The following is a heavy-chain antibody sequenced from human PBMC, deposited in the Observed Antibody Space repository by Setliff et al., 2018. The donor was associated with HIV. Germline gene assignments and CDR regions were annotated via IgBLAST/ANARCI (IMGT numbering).Heavy chain of an antibody. CDR2: IYYSGST. J-gene: IGHJ4*02. CDR1: GGSISSGTYY. Sequence: SETLSLTCTVSGGSISSGTYYWSWIRQHPGKGLEWIGYIYYSGSTYYNPSLKSRVTISVDTSRNQFSLTLSSVTAADTAVYYCARDRSDYYNLPGYFNHWGQGTPVTVSS. V-gene: IGHV4-31*03. D-gene: IGHD3-3*01. CDR3: ARDRSDYYNLPGYFNH.